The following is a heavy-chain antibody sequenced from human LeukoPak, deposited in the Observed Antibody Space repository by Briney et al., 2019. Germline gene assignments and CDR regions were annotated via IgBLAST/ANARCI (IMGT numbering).Heavy chain of an antibody. V-gene: IGHV1-2*02. D-gene: IGHD5-24*01. CDR1: GYTFTDYY. J-gene: IGHJ6*03. CDR3: ARGGDGYNWGYYYYYMDV. CDR2: INPNSGDT. Sequence: GASVKVSCKASGYTFTDYYMHWVRQTPGQGLEWMGWINPNSGDTNYAQKLQGRVTMTTDTSTSTAYMELRSLRSDDTAVYYCARGGDGYNWGYYYYYMDVWGKGTTVTVSS.